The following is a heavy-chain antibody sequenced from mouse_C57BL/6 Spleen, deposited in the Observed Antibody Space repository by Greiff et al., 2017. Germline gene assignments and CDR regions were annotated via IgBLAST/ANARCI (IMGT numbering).Heavy chain of an antibody. D-gene: IGHD1-1*01. Sequence: VQLQQSVAELVRPGTSVKVSCKASGYAFTNYLIEWVKQRPGQGLEWIGVINPGSGGTNYNEKFKGKATLTADKSSSTAYMQLSSLTSEDSAVYFCARSGYYGSSFWFAYWGQGTLVTVSA. J-gene: IGHJ3*01. CDR3: ARSGYYGSSFWFAY. CDR2: INPGSGGT. CDR1: GYAFTNYL. V-gene: IGHV1-54*01.